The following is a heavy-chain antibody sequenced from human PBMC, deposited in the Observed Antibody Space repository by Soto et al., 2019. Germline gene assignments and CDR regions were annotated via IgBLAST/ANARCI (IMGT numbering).Heavy chain of an antibody. J-gene: IGHJ4*02. CDR1: GGSINSDEYY. CDR3: ARDRSNSPDLFDS. CDR2: VYYTGST. D-gene: IGHD1-1*01. V-gene: IGHV4-30-4*01. Sequence: QVLLQESGPGLVKPSQTLSLTCSVSGGSINSDEYYWSWIRQPPGGGLEWIGHVYYTGSTSYSPSLKSRLTISVDTSKNQFSRRLNSVSAADTAVYYCARDRSNSPDLFDSWGQGTLVTVSS.